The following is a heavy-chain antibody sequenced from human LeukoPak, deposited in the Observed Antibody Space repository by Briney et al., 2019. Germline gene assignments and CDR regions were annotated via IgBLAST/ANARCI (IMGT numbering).Heavy chain of an antibody. D-gene: IGHD6-19*01. CDR2: ISGSGDNT. Sequence: TGGSLRLSCAASGFTSTNYAMGWVRQAPGKGLEWLSTISGSGDNTYYADSVKGRFTISRDNSKNTLYLQMSRLRVEDTAVYYCAARPPRVVAGPFDYWGQGTLVTVS. V-gene: IGHV3-23*01. J-gene: IGHJ4*02. CDR3: AARPPRVVAGPFDY. CDR1: GFTSTNYA.